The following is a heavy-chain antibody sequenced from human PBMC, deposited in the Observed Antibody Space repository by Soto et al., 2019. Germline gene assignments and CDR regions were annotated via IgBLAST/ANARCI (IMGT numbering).Heavy chain of an antibody. V-gene: IGHV1-18*01. J-gene: IGHJ6*02. Sequence: QVQLVQSGSEVKKPGASVKVSCKASGYRFISYGLSWVRQAPGQGLEWMGWISPDNGNTNYAQKLQGRVTMTTETSTSTAYMELRSLRSDDTAIYWCEREGSGGGGMDVWGQGTTVTVSS. D-gene: IGHD1-26*01. CDR1: GYRFISYG. CDR2: ISPDNGNT. CDR3: EREGSGGGGMDV.